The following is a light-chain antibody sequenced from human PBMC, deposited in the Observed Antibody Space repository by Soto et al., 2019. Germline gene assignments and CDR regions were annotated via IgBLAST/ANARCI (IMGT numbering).Light chain of an antibody. Sequence: EIVMTQSPATLSVSPGERATLSCRASQSVGSSFLAWYQQKVGQAPRLLIYGASSRATGIPDRFSGSGSGTDFTLTISRLEPEDFATYYRQQSYVTPWTFGQGTKVDIK. CDR3: QQSYVTPWT. CDR2: GAS. V-gene: IGKV3D-20*02. CDR1: QSVGSSF. J-gene: IGKJ1*01.